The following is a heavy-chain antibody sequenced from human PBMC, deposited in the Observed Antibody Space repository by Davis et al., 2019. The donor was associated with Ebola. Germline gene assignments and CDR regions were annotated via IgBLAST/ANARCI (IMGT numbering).Heavy chain of an antibody. CDR1: GFTFSSYA. J-gene: IGHJ6*02. Sequence: PGGSLRLSCAASGFTFSSYAMHWVRQAPGKGLEWVAVISYDGSNKYYADSVKGRFTISRDNSKNTLYLQMNSLRAEDTAVYYCARDRRPGIAVAGTGDYYYYGMDVWGQGTTVTVSS. CDR2: ISYDGSNK. V-gene: IGHV3-30-3*01. CDR3: ARDRRPGIAVAGTGDYYYYGMDV. D-gene: IGHD6-19*01.